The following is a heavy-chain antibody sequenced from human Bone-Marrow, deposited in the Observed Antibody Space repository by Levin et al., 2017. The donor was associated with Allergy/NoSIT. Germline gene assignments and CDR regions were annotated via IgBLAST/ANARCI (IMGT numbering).Heavy chain of an antibody. CDR2: ISPYNGHT. CDR1: GYIFTNFG. Sequence: ASVKVSCKASGYIFTNFGISWVRQAPGQGLEWMAWISPYNGHTDYAQNFQGRVTMTTDTSTSTVFMELGSLRSDDSAVYYCARVGGWSNRDYPSTPDYWGQGTQVIVSS. J-gene: IGHJ4*02. D-gene: IGHD4-17*01. CDR3: ARVGGWSNRDYPSTPDY. V-gene: IGHV1-18*01.